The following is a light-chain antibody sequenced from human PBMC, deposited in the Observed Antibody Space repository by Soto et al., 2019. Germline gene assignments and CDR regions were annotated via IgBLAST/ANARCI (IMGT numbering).Light chain of an antibody. V-gene: IGKV3D-7*01. Sequence: AQSPATLSLCQGERAPLSCTASHSVSSSYVAWYQQKPGQAPRLLIYCASTRATGVTARFSGSGSESDFTLTISNLHYEDCSVYYCQHYNNWPTYPFG. CDR3: QHYNNWPTYP. J-gene: IGKJ2*01. CDR2: CAS. CDR1: HSVSSSY.